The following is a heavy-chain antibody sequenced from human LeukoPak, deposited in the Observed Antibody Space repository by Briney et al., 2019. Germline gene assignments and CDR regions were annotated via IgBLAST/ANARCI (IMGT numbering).Heavy chain of an antibody. CDR3: AKDRGYYDSSGYPI. CDR2: INQDGSVK. CDR1: GFTFSRSW. D-gene: IGHD3-22*01. J-gene: IGHJ3*02. Sequence: PGGSLRLSCAGSGFTFSRSWMTWVRQAPGKGLEWVASINQDGSVKHYMDSVKGRFTISRDNAENSLHLQMHSLRAEDTAVYYCAKDRGYYDSSGYPIWGQGTMVTVSS. V-gene: IGHV3-7*01.